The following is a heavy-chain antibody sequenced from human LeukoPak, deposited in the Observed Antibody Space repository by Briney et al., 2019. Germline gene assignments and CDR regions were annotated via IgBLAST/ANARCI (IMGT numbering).Heavy chain of an antibody. V-gene: IGHV3-64D*09. CDR1: GFTFSNAW. CDR2: ISSDGDIT. J-gene: IGHJ6*02. CDR3: VKDRGWSYYYYGLDV. Sequence: GGSLRLSCAASGFTFSNAWMSWVRQAPGKGLEYVSAISSDGDITDYADSVKGRFTISRDNSKNTLYLQMSSLRGEDTAVYYCVKDRGWSYYYYGLDVWGQGTTVTVSS. D-gene: IGHD3-10*01.